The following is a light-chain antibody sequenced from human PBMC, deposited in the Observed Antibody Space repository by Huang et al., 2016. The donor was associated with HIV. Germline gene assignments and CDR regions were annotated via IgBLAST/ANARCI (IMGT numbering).Light chain of an antibody. CDR2: AAS. V-gene: IGKV1-39*01. Sequence: DIQMTQSPSSLSASVGDRVTITCPASQSISSHLNWYQQKPGKAPKLLIYAASSLQSGVPSRFSGSGSGTDFTLTISSLQPEDFATYYCQQSYSTPYTFGQGTKLEIK. CDR3: QQSYSTPYT. J-gene: IGKJ2*01. CDR1: QSISSH.